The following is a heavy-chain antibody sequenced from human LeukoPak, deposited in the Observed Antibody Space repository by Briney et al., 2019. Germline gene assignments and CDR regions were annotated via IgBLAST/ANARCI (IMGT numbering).Heavy chain of an antibody. Sequence: GGSLRLSCAASGFTFSIYGMSWVRQAPGKGLEWVSSISGTGRTTNYADSVKGRFTISRDNSKNTLYLQMNSLRAEDTAVYYCAKEDTYGFFEYWGQGTLVTVSS. CDR3: AKEDTYGFFEY. D-gene: IGHD5-18*01. J-gene: IGHJ4*02. CDR2: ISGTGRTT. V-gene: IGHV3-23*01. CDR1: GFTFSIYG.